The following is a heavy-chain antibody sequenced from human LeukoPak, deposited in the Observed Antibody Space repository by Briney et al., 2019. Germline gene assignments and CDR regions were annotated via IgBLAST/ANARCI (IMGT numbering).Heavy chain of an antibody. CDR2: IRSKAYGGTT. CDR1: GFTFGDYA. V-gene: IGHV3-49*04. CDR3: TRADLEWLLYFDY. D-gene: IGHD3-3*01. J-gene: IGHJ4*02. Sequence: HPGRSLRLSCTASGFTFGDYAMSWVRQAPGKGLEWVGFIRSKAYGGTTEYAASVKGRFTISRDDSKSIAYLQMNSLKTEDTAVYYCTRADLEWLLYFDYWGQGTLVTVSS.